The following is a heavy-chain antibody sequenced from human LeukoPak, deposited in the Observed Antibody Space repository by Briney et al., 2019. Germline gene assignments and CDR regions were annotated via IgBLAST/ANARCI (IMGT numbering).Heavy chain of an antibody. J-gene: IGHJ6*03. CDR1: GGSFSGYY. V-gene: IGHV4-34*01. Sequence: SETLSLTCAVYGGSFSGYYWSWIRQPPGKGLEWIGEINHSGSTNYNPSLKSRVTISVDTSKNQFSLKLSSVTAADTAVYYCARRPNGSYDFWSGYYTRYYYYYMDVWGKGTTVTVS. D-gene: IGHD3-3*01. CDR2: INHSGST. CDR3: ARRPNGSYDFWSGYYTRYYYYYMDV.